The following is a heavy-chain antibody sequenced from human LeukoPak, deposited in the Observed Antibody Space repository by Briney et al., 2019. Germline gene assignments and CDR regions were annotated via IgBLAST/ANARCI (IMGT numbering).Heavy chain of an antibody. CDR3: ASGSGGYFDS. Sequence: PSETLSLTCTVHSGSISSYYWSWIRQPPGKGLEWIGYIYYSGRVNYNPSLKSRVTISVDRSKNQFSLKLSSVTAADTAVFYCASGSGGYFDSWGQGTLVTVSS. CDR1: SGSISSYY. V-gene: IGHV4-59*01. D-gene: IGHD2-8*02. CDR2: IYYSGRV. J-gene: IGHJ4*02.